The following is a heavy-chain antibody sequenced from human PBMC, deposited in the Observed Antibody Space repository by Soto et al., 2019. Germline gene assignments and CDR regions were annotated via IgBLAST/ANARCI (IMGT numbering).Heavy chain of an antibody. V-gene: IGHV4-34*01. D-gene: IGHD3-10*01. CDR1: GGSFSGYY. J-gene: IGHJ6*02. CDR2: INHSGST. Sequence: SETLSLTCAVYGGSFSGYYWSWIRQPPGKGLEWIGEINHSGSTNYNPSLKSRVTISVDTSKNQFSLKLSSVTAADTAVYYCARGNYYGSGSYRYYYYGMDVWGQGTTVTVSS. CDR3: ARGNYYGSGSYRYYYYGMDV.